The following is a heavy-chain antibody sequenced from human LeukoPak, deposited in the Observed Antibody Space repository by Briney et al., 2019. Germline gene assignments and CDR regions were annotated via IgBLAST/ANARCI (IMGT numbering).Heavy chain of an antibody. J-gene: IGHJ4*02. CDR3: ARWWSYCGGDCYFVSDY. D-gene: IGHD2-21*02. CDR1: GYTFTSYG. V-gene: IGHV1-18*04. Sequence: GASVKVSCKASGYTFTSYGISWVRQAPGQGLEWVGWISAYNGNTNYAQKLQGRVTMTTDTSTSTAYMELRSLRSDDTAVYYCARWWSYCGGDCYFVSDYWGQGTLVTVPS. CDR2: ISAYNGNT.